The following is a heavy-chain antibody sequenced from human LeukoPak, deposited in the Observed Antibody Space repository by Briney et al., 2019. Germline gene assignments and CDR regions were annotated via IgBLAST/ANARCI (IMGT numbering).Heavy chain of an antibody. J-gene: IGHJ5*02. D-gene: IGHD6-13*01. CDR2: ITHRGST. V-gene: IGHV4-34*01. CDR3: ARGPLSSSSWYEGFNWFDP. Sequence: SETLSLTCAVYGGSFSGYYWNWLRQPPGKGLEWIGEITHRGSTNYNPSLKSRVTISVDTSKNQFSLKLSSVTAADTAVYYCARGPLSSSSWYEGFNWFDPWGQGTLVTVSS. CDR1: GGSFSGYY.